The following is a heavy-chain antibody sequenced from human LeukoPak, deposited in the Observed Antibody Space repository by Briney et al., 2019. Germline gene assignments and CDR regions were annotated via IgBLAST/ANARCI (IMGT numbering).Heavy chain of an antibody. J-gene: IGHJ4*02. CDR1: GFTFSSYG. D-gene: IGHD6-13*01. V-gene: IGHV3-33*01. CDR3: ARDRDLSSSFDY. Sequence: GGSLRLSCAASGFTFSSYGMHWVRQAPGKGLEWVAVIWYDGSNKYYADSVKGRFTISRDNSKNTLYLQMNSLRAEDTAVYYCARDRDLSSSFDYWGQGTLVTVSS. CDR2: IWYDGSNK.